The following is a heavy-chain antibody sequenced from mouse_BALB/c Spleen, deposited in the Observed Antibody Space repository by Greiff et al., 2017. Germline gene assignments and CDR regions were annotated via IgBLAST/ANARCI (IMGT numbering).Heavy chain of an antibody. J-gene: IGHJ4*01. CDR1: GYTFTSYW. CDR2: IDPSDSYT. Sequence: QVQLQQPGAELVKPGASVKLSCKASGYTFTSYWMHWVKQRPGQGLEWIGEIDPSDSYTNYNQKFKGKATLTVDKSSSTAYMQLSSLTSEDSAVYYYARGGSHYAMDDWGQGTSVTDCS. V-gene: IGHV1-69*02. CDR3: ARGGSHYAMDD.